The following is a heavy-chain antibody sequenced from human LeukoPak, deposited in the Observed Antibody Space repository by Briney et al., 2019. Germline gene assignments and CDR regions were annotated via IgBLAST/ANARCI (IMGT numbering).Heavy chain of an antibody. D-gene: IGHD6-6*01. Sequence: GASVKVSCKASGGTFSSYAISWVRQAPGQGLEWMGGIIPIFGTANYAQKFQGRVTITADESTSTAYMELSSLRSEDTAVYYCVREYADSSSSSPPWGWGQGTLVTVSS. CDR2: IIPIFGTA. J-gene: IGHJ4*02. CDR1: GGTFSSYA. CDR3: VREYADSSSSSPPWG. V-gene: IGHV1-69*13.